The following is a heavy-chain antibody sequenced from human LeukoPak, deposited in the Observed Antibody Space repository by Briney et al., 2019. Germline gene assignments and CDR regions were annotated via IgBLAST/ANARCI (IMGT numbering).Heavy chain of an antibody. CDR1: GFTVSSNY. J-gene: IGHJ6*03. CDR3: ARAYDSSGYCSHYYYMDV. CDR2: IYSCGST. D-gene: IGHD3-22*01. Sequence: GGSLRLSCAASGFTVSSNYMSWVRQAPGKGLEWVSVIYSCGSTYYADSVKGRFTISRDNFKNTLYLQMNNLRAEDTAVYYCARAYDSSGYCSHYYYMDVWGKGTTVTVSS. V-gene: IGHV3-53*05.